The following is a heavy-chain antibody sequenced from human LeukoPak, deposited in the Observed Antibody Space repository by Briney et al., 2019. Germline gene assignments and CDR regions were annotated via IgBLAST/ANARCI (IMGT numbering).Heavy chain of an antibody. D-gene: IGHD3-10*01. CDR3: AKDRVDGSGSQLDS. V-gene: IGHV3-23*01. CDR1: GFTLSNHA. J-gene: IGHJ4*02. Sequence: GGSLRLSCAASGFTLSNHAMIWVRQAPGKGLEWVSSISGSDAMTYYADSVKGRFTISRDNAMDTLYLQMNSLRADDTAVYYCAKDRVDGSGSQLDSWGQGSLVLVSS. CDR2: ISGSDAMT.